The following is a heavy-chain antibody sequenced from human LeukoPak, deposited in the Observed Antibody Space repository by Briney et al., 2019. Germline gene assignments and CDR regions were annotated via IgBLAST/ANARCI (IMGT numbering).Heavy chain of an antibody. V-gene: IGHV3-21*06. CDR3: VRDGWNDDY. Sequence: GGSLRLSCAASGFTFSSYSINWVRQAPGRGLEWVSPISSSSSYIYYADSLKGRFTISRDNAKNSLYLQMNSLRGEDTAVYYCVRDGWNDDYWGQGTLVTVSS. D-gene: IGHD1-1*01. J-gene: IGHJ4*02. CDR1: GFTFSSYS. CDR2: ISSSSSYI.